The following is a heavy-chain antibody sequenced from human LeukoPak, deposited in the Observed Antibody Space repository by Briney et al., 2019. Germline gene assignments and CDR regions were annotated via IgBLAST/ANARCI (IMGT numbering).Heavy chain of an antibody. CDR3: ARLRTLGYYFDY. CDR1: GGSFSGYY. V-gene: IGHV4-34*01. Sequence: SETLSLTCAVYGGSFSGYYWSWICQPPGKGLEWIGEINHSGSTNYNPSLKSRVTISVDTSKNQFSLKLSSVTAADTAVYYCARLRTLGYYFDYWGQGTLVTVSS. J-gene: IGHJ4*02. D-gene: IGHD1-7*01. CDR2: INHSGST.